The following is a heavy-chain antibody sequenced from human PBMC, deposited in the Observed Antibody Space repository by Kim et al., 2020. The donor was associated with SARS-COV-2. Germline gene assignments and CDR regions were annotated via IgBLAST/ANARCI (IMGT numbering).Heavy chain of an antibody. D-gene: IGHD1-7*01. CDR3: AKDKVRWNYVGYYYYMDV. Sequence: GRFTISRDNAKNTLYLQMNSLRAEDTAVYYCAKDKVRWNYVGYYYYMDVWGKGTTVTVSS. J-gene: IGHJ6*03. V-gene: IGHV3-30*02.